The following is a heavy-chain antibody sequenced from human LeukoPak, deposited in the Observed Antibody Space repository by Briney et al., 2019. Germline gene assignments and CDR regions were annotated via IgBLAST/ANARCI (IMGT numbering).Heavy chain of an antibody. J-gene: IGHJ5*02. D-gene: IGHD3-22*01. Sequence: SETLSLTCTASGGSISSYYWSWIRQPPGKGLEWIGYIYYSGSTNYNPSLKSRVTISVDTSKNQFSLKLSSVTAADTAVYYCARVNYYDSSGATPNWFDPWGQGTLVTVSS. CDR3: ARVNYYDSSGATPNWFDP. CDR2: IYYSGST. CDR1: GGSISSYY. V-gene: IGHV4-59*01.